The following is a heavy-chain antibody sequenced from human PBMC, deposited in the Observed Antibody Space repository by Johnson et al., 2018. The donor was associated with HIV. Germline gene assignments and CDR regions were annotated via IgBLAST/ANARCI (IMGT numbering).Heavy chain of an antibody. D-gene: IGHD6-19*01. CDR2: ISYDGSNK. J-gene: IGHJ3*02. Sequence: QVQLLESGGGVVQPGRSLRLSCAASGFTFSSYGMHWVRQAPGKGLEWVAVISYDGSNKYYADSVKGRFTISRDNSKNTLYLQMNSLRAEDTAVYYCAREGGAVASSGFDIWGQGTMVTVSS. V-gene: IGHV3-30*19. CDR1: GFTFSSYG. CDR3: AREGGAVASSGFDI.